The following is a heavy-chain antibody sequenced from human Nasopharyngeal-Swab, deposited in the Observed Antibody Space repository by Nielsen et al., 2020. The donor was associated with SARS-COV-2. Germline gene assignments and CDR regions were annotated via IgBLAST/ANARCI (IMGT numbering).Heavy chain of an antibody. D-gene: IGHD6-13*01. CDR1: GDSIAYSTFY. V-gene: IGHV4-39*01. Sequence: SETLSLTCTVSGDSIAYSTFYWGWIRQPPGKGLVWIVNIYYNGNTYQNPSLKSRLTISVDKSKNQFSLQLSSVTAADTAVYYCVRSSSWYYFDYWAQGTQVTVSS. J-gene: IGHJ4*02. CDR2: IYYNGNT. CDR3: VRSSSWYYFDY.